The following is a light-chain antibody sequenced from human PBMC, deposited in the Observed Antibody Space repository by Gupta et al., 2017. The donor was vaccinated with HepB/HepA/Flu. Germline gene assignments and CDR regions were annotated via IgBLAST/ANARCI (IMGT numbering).Light chain of an antibody. CDR3: VLYMRSGIWV. J-gene: IGLJ3*02. CDR2: NTN. CDR1: SGSVSTNYY. Sequence: QTVVTQEPSFSVSPGGTVTPTCGLSSGSVSTNYYPSWYQQTPGQAPRTLIYNTNTPSSGVPDRFSGSILGNKAALTITGAQADDECDYYCVLYMRSGIWVFGGGTKLTVL. V-gene: IGLV8-61*01.